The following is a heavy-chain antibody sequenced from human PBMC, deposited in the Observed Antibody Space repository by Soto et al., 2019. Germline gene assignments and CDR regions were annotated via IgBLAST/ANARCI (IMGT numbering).Heavy chain of an antibody. V-gene: IGHV4-4*02. Sequence: QVQLQESGPGLVKPSGTLSLTCAVSGVSISSTNWWGWVRQPPGKGLEWIGEIYHSGSAVYNPSLKSRVTISVDKSKNQSSMKLSSVTAADTAVYYCAKHLLVRLRGPIDVWGQGTMVTVSS. D-gene: IGHD2-8*02. CDR3: AKHLLVRLRGPIDV. CDR2: IYHSGSA. J-gene: IGHJ3*01. CDR1: GVSISSTNW.